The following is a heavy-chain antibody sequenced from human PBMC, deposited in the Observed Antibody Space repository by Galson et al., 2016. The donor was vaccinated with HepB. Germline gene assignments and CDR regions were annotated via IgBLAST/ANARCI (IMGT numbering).Heavy chain of an antibody. CDR2: IYHKWNS. CDR1: GDSISRTNW. Sequence: SETLSLTCAVSGDSISRTNWWSWVRQPPGKGLEWIGGIYHKWNSNYNPSLTSRVAISIDKSKNQFSLQLASVTAADTAVYDGARSYSTSLYIYLDYWGQGTLVTVSS. D-gene: IGHD6-13*01. J-gene: IGHJ4*02. CDR3: ARSYSTSLYIYLDY. V-gene: IGHV4/OR15-8*02.